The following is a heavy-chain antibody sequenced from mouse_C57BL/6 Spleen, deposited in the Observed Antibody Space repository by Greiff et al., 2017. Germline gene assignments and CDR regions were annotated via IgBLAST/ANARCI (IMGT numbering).Heavy chain of an antibody. Sequence: EVQVVESGAELVRPGASVKLSCTASGFNIKDDYMHWVKQRPEQGLEWIGWIDPENGDTEYASKFQGKATITADTSSNTAYLQLSSLTSEDTAVYYCTTLITTVVGGYWGQGTTLTVSS. CDR3: TTLITTVVGGY. D-gene: IGHD1-1*01. CDR2: IDPENGDT. J-gene: IGHJ2*01. CDR1: GFNIKDDY. V-gene: IGHV14-4*01.